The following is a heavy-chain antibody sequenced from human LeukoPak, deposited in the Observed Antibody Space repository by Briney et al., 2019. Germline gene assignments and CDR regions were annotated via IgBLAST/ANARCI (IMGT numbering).Heavy chain of an antibody. V-gene: IGHV3-7*01. CDR3: ASFEVEDYYDRSTNPPCYYYGMDV. D-gene: IGHD3-22*01. Sequence: PGGSLRLSCAASGFTFSSYWMSWVRQAPGKGLEWVANIKQDGSEKYYVDSVKGRFTISRDNAKNSLYLQMNSLRAEDTAVYYCASFEVEDYYDRSTNPPCYYYGMDVWGQGTTVTVSS. CDR2: IKQDGSEK. J-gene: IGHJ6*02. CDR1: GFTFSSYW.